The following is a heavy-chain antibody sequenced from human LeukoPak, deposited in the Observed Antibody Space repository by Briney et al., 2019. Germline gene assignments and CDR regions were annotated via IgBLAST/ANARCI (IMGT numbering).Heavy chain of an antibody. D-gene: IGHD5-24*01. J-gene: IGHJ4*02. CDR1: GGSFSGYY. CDR3: ARERDGYDY. V-gene: IGHV4-34*01. CDR2: INHSGST. Sequence: SETLSLTCAVYGGSFSGYYWSWIRQPPGKGLEWIGEINHSGSTNYNPSLKSRVTISVDTSKNQFSLKLSSVTAADTAVYYCARERDGYDYWGQGTLVTVSS.